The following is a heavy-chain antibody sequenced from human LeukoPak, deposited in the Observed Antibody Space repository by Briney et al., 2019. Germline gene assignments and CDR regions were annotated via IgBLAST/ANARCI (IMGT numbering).Heavy chain of an antibody. J-gene: IGHJ6*03. CDR2: ISHHGDNK. V-gene: IGHV3-30*18. CDR3: AKTEGQHARSAGYYMDV. Sequence: PGGSLRLSCEASSFSFSTYAMHWVRQAPGKGLEWVGVISHHGDNKKYVDSVKGRFSISRDNSKNTLFLEMNSLTPEDTAIYYCAKTEGQHARSAGYYMDVWGIGTMVTVSS. CDR1: SFSFSTYA.